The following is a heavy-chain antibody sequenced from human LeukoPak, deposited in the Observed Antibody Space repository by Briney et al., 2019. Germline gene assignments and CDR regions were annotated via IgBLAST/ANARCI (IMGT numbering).Heavy chain of an antibody. CDR2: IYSNGIT. J-gene: IGHJ2*01. Sequence: SETLSLTCTVSGGSIFSYYFNWIRQPPGKGLEWIGYIYSNGITYYNPSLRSRGTISIATSKNQFSLRLRSVTAADTAIYYCASRAYYDTSGYSPAPGYFDLWGRGTLVTVSS. CDR1: GGSIFSYY. CDR3: ASRAYYDTSGYSPAPGYFDL. D-gene: IGHD3-22*01. V-gene: IGHV4-4*08.